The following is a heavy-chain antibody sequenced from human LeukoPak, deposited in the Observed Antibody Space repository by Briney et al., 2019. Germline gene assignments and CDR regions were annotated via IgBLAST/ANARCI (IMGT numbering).Heavy chain of an antibody. CDR1: AFTFSRYA. D-gene: IGHD2-2*01. V-gene: IGHV3-23*01. CDR3: GKGRGRSTGYFEY. Sequence: GGSLRLSCPAYAFTFSRYAMDSVRQAPGHGPERIAAMTGSGYSTYYAESVKGRFTSSRDNSKNTMYLGMHRLRAEDRAVYYCGKGRGRSTGYFEYWRQGGLVTVS. CDR2: MTGSGYST. J-gene: IGHJ4*02.